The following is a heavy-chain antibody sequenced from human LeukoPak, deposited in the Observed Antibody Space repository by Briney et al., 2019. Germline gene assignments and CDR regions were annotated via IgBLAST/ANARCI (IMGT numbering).Heavy chain of an antibody. V-gene: IGHV4-31*03. CDR1: GGSISSGGYY. D-gene: IGHD3-22*01. CDR3: ARLGDYYDSSGTNWFDP. Sequence: PSQTLSLTCTFSGGSISSGGYYWSWIRQHPGKGLEWIGYIYYSGSTYYNPSLKGRVTISVDTSKNQFSLKLSSVTAADTAVYYCARLGDYYDSSGTNWFDPWGQGTLVTVSS. J-gene: IGHJ5*02. CDR2: IYYSGST.